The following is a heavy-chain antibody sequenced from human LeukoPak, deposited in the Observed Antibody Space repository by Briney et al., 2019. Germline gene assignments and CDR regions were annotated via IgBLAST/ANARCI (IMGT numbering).Heavy chain of an antibody. CDR3: AKDQGGTYSSYNY. J-gene: IGHJ4*02. D-gene: IGHD6-19*01. CDR1: GFTFSSYG. Sequence: GSLRLSCAASGFTFSSYGMHWVRQASGKGLEGVAVIWYDGSNKYYADSVKARFTISRDKSKNTLYLQMNSLRAEDTAVYYCAKDQGGTYSSYNYWGQGTLVTVSS. V-gene: IGHV3-33*03. CDR2: IWYDGSNK.